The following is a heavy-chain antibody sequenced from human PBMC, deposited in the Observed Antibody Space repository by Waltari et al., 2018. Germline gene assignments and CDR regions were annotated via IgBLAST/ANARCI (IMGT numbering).Heavy chain of an antibody. CDR1: GYSISSGYY. CDR2: IYHSGST. CDR3: ARPSRWLQPPNAFDI. Sequence: QVQLQESGPGLVKPSETLSLTCAVSGYSISSGYYWGWLRHPPGKGLEWIGSIYHSGSTYSNPALKSRVTRPGDTSKSQFALKLSSGTAADTAVYYCARPSRWLQPPNAFDIWGQGTMVTVSS. V-gene: IGHV4-38-2*01. D-gene: IGHD5-12*01. J-gene: IGHJ3*02.